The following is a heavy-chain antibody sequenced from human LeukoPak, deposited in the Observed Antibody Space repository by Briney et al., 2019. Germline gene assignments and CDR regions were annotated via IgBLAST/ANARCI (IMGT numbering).Heavy chain of an antibody. CDR2: IIPILGIA. D-gene: IGHD1-26*01. J-gene: IGHJ4*02. Sequence: PVKVSCKASGGTFSSYTISWVRQAPGQGLELMGRIIPILGIANYAQKFQGRVTITADKSTSTAYMELSSLRSEDTAVYYCARDPAGAAGETLFDYWGQGTLVTVSS. V-gene: IGHV1-69*04. CDR1: GGTFSSYT. CDR3: ARDPAGAAGETLFDY.